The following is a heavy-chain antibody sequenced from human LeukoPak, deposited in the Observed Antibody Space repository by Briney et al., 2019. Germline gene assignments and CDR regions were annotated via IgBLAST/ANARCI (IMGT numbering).Heavy chain of an antibody. V-gene: IGHV1-18*01. J-gene: IGHJ4*02. CDR1: GYTFTSYG. D-gene: IGHD2-2*01. CDR2: ISAYNGNT. Sequence: ASVKVSCKASGYTFTSYGIGWVRQAPGQGLEWMGWISAYNGNTNYAQKLQGRVTMTTDTSTSTAYMELRSLRSDDTAVYYCARDQGVVVPAAPGDYWGQGTLVTVSS. CDR3: ARDQGVVVPAAPGDY.